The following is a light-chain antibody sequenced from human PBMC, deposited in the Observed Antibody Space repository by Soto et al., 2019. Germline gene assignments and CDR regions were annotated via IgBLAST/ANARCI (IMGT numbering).Light chain of an antibody. CDR3: GTWDSSLSAVV. Sequence: QPVLTQPPSVSAAPGQKVTISCSGSSSNIGNNYVSWYQQLPGTAPQLLIYDNIERPSGIPNRFSGSKSGTSATLGITGLQTGDEADYYCGTWDSSLSAVVFGGGTKLTVL. J-gene: IGLJ2*01. CDR2: DNI. V-gene: IGLV1-51*01. CDR1: SSNIGNNY.